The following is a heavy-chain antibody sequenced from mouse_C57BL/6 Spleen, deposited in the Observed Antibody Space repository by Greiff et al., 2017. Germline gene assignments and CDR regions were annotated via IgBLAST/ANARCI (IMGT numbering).Heavy chain of an antibody. CDR2: IRLKSDNYAT. Sequence: EVQLQESGGGLVQPGGSMKLSCVASGFTFSNYWMNWVRQSPEKWLEWVAQIRLKSDNYATNYAVSVKGRFTISRDDSKSSVYLQMNNLRAEDTGIYYCTEDGYYAMGYWGQGTSVTVSS. CDR1: GFTFSNYW. D-gene: IGHD2-3*01. J-gene: IGHJ4*01. CDR3: TEDGYYAMGY. V-gene: IGHV6-3*01.